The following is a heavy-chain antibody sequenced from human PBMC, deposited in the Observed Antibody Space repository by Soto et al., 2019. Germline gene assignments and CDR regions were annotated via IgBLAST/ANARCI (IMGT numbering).Heavy chain of an antibody. V-gene: IGHV1-3*01. CDR2: INAGNGDT. Sequence: QVQIVQSGAEVKKPGASVRVSCRASGYSFSIFAIHWVRQAPGQRLEWMGWINAGNGDTKYSEKFQGRVTITGRTSASTAYMDLSSLRSEDTAVYYCATQGRTTTEFDFWGQGTLVTVSS. J-gene: IGHJ4*02. CDR1: GYSFSIFA. CDR3: ATQGRTTTEFDF. D-gene: IGHD4-4*01.